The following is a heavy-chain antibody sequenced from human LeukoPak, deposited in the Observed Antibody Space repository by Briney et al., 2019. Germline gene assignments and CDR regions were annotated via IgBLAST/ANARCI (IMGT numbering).Heavy chain of an antibody. CDR3: TTDQAKLELPEAY. V-gene: IGHV3-21*03. J-gene: IGHJ4*02. CDR1: GFTFSSYS. D-gene: IGHD1-7*01. CDR2: ISSSSSYI. Sequence: GGSLRLSCAASGFTFSSYSMNWVRQAPGKGLEWVSSISSSSSYIYYADSVKGRFTISRDNAKNSLYLQMNSLKTEDTAVYYCTTDQAKLELPEAYWGQGTLVTVSS.